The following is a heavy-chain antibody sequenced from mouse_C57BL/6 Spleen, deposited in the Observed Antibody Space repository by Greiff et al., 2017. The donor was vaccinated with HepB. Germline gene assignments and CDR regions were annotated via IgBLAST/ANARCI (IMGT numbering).Heavy chain of an antibody. D-gene: IGHD2-3*01. CDR1: GYTFTSYW. CDR2: IDPSDSYT. J-gene: IGHJ4*01. CDR3: AKVDGYYYAMDY. V-gene: IGHV1-50*01. Sequence: QVQLQQPGAELVKPGASVKLSCKASGYTFTSYWMQWVKQRPGQGLEWIGEIDPSDSYTNYNQKFKGKATLTVDTSSSTAYMQLSSLTSEDSAVYYCAKVDGYYYAMDYWGQGTSVTVSS.